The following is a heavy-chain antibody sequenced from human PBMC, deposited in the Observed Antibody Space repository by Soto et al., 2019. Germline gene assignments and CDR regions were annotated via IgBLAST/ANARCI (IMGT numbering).Heavy chain of an antibody. Sequence: LSLTCSVSGGSISSGRYYWGWIRQPPGRGLEWIGSIYHSGSYYNPSLKSRVTMSVDTSKNQFSLKLSSETAADTAVYYCAGLLGYCSGGSCYDYYFVYWCQGTLVTVST. D-gene: IGHD2-15*01. V-gene: IGHV4-39*01. CDR2: IYHSGS. J-gene: IGHJ4*02. CDR3: AGLLGYCSGGSCYDYYFVY. CDR1: GGSISSGRYY.